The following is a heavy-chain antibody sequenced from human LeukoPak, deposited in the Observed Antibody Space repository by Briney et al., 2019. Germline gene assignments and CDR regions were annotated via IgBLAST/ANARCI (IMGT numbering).Heavy chain of an antibody. CDR2: INPNSGGT. J-gene: IGHJ6*02. CDR1: GYTFTGYY. CDR3: ARDRTRITIFGVVRGHYYYYGMDV. Sequence: ASVKVSCKASGYTFTGYYMHWVRQAPGQGLEWMGRINPNSGGTNYAQKFQGRVTMTRDTSISTAYMELSRLRSDDTAVYYCARDRTRITIFGVVRGHYYYYGMDVWGQGTTVTVSS. D-gene: IGHD3-3*01. V-gene: IGHV1-2*06.